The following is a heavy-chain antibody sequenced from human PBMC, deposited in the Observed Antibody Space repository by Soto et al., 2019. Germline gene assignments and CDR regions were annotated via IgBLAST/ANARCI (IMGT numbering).Heavy chain of an antibody. V-gene: IGHV3-9*01. Sequence: GGSLRLSCAASGFTFDDYAMHWVRQAPGKGLEWVSGISWNSGSIGYADSVKGRFTISRDNAKNSLYLQMNSLRAEDTALYYCAKVVGSGWYRGRAAFDIWGQGTMVTVSS. D-gene: IGHD6-19*01. CDR3: AKVVGSGWYRGRAAFDI. CDR1: GFTFDDYA. CDR2: ISWNSGSI. J-gene: IGHJ3*02.